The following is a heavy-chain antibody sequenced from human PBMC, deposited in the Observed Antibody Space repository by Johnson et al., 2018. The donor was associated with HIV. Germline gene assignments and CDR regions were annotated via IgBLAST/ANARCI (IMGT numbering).Heavy chain of an antibody. J-gene: IGHJ3*02. CDR2: ISYDGSNK. Sequence: QVQLVESGGGVVQPGRSLRLSCAASGFTFSRYVMHWVRQAPGKGLEWVAVISYDGSNKYYADSVKGRFSISRDNSENTVYLQMNSLRAEDTAVYYCARERGYFGNPAFDIWGQGTMVTVSS. CDR1: GFTFSRYV. CDR3: ARERGYFGNPAFDI. V-gene: IGHV3-30*19. D-gene: IGHD4-23*01.